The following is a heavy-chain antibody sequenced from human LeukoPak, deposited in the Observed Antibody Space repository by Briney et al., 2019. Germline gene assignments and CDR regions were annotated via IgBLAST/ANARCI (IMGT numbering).Heavy chain of an antibody. CDR1: GGSFSGYY. CDR3: ARGRGPQAGPLRYCSSTSCYSWFDP. V-gene: IGHV4-34*01. D-gene: IGHD2-2*01. Sequence: SETLSLTCAVYGGSFSGYYWSWIRQPPGKGLEWIGEINHSRSTNYNPSLKSRVTISVDTSKNQFSLKLSSVTAADTAVYYCARGRGPQAGPLRYCSSTSCYSWFDPWGQGTLVTVSS. CDR2: INHSRST. J-gene: IGHJ5*02.